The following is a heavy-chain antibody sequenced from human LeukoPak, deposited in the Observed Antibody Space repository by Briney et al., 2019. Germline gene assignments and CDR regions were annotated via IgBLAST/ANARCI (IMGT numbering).Heavy chain of an antibody. D-gene: IGHD3-10*01. CDR2: IVVGSGNT. V-gene: IGHV1-58*02. CDR1: GFTFTSSA. J-gene: IGHJ4*02. CDR3: AAMVRGPPPADY. Sequence: SVTVSCKASGFTFTSSAMQWVRQARGQRLEWIGWIVVGSGNTNYAQKFQERVTITRDMSTSTAYMELSSLRSEDTAVYYCAAMVRGPPPADYWGQGTLVTVSS.